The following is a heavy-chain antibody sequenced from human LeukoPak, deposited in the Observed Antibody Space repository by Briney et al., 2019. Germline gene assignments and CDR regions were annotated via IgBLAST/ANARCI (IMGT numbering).Heavy chain of an antibody. V-gene: IGHV1-69*13. CDR1: GGTFSSYA. J-gene: IGHJ3*02. D-gene: IGHD4-11*01. CDR2: IIPIFGTA. CDR3: ARDDYSIEAFDI. Sequence: ASVKVSCKASGGTFSSYAISWVRQAPGQGLEWMGGIIPIFGTANYAQKFQGRVTITADESTSTAYMELSSLRSEDTAVYYCARDDYSIEAFDIWGQGTMVTVSS.